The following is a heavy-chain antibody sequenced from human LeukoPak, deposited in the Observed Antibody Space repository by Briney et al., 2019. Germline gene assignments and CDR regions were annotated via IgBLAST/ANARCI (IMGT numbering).Heavy chain of an antibody. CDR2: IGGSGVTT. Sequence: PGGSLRLSCAASGFTFSSYAMTWVRQAPGEGLGWVSAIGGSGVTTYYADSMKGRFTISRDNSKNTLYLQMNSLRADDTAVYYCAKFPCRGGSCYSRGIYFDYFDYWGQGTLVTVSS. CDR1: GFTFSSYA. CDR3: AKFPCRGGSCYSRGIYFDYFDY. D-gene: IGHD2-15*01. V-gene: IGHV3-23*01. J-gene: IGHJ4*02.